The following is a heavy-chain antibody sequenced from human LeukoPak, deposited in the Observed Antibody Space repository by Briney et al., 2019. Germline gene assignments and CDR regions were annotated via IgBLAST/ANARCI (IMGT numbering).Heavy chain of an antibody. CDR1: GFTFSSYA. D-gene: IGHD5-12*01. V-gene: IGHV3-30*04. J-gene: IGHJ4*02. CDR3: ARCYSGYDQVDY. CDR2: ISYDGSNK. Sequence: PGGSLRLSCAASGFTFSSYAMHWVRQAPGKGLEWVALISYDGSNKYYADSVKGRFTISRDNSKNTLYVQVNSLRAEDTAVYYCARCYSGYDQVDYWDQGALVTVSS.